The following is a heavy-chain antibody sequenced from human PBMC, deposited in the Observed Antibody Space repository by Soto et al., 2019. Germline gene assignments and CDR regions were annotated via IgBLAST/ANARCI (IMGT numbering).Heavy chain of an antibody. CDR2: ISSGGSVI. V-gene: IGHV3-11*01. Sequence: QVQLVESGGGLVKPGGSLRLSCVASGFTFSDYYMSWFRQAPGKGLEWVLYISSGGSVIYSADSMKGRFTISRDNAKNSLYLQVNSLRAEDTAVYYCAREPRDDYMISGGFDYWGQGTLVTVSS. D-gene: IGHD4-4*01. CDR3: AREPRDDYMISGGFDY. J-gene: IGHJ4*02. CDR1: GFTFSDYY.